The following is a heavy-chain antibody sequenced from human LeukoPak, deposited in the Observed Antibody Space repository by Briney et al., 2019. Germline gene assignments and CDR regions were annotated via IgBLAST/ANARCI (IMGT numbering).Heavy chain of an antibody. Sequence: ASVKVSCKASGYTFTGYYMHWVRQAPGQGLEWMGWINPNSGGTNYAQKFQGRVTMTRDTSISTAYMELSRLRSDDTAVYYCARDPVAARPDYYYYYYYMDVWGKGTTVTVSS. CDR1: GYTFTGYY. V-gene: IGHV1-2*02. CDR2: INPNSGGT. J-gene: IGHJ6*03. CDR3: ARDPVAARPDYYYYYYYMDV. D-gene: IGHD6-6*01.